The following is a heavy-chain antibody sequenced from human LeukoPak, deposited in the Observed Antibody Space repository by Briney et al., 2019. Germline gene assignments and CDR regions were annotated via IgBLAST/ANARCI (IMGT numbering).Heavy chain of an antibody. CDR2: TYYTSKWYN. CDR1: GDSVSSNRAA. V-gene: IGHV6-1*01. Sequence: SQTLSFTCAISGDSVSSNRAAWNWFRQSPSRGLEWLGRTYYTSKWYNDYAVSVKSRITVNPDTSQNQFSLHLTSVTPEDTAVYYCARQGFRRFDPWGQGTLVTVSS. CDR3: ARQGFRRFDP. D-gene: IGHD3-3*01. J-gene: IGHJ5*02.